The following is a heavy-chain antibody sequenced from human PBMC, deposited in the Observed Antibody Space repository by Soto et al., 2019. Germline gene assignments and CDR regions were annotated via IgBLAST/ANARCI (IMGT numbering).Heavy chain of an antibody. V-gene: IGHV4-30-4*01. D-gene: IGHD3-10*01. CDR1: GSSISNDDYF. J-gene: IGHJ6*02. CDR2: IYYSGT. CDR3: ARDSRTPSGGMDV. Sequence: QVQLQESGPGLVQPSQTLSLTCTVSGSSISNDDYFWSWIRQPPGKGLEWIGFIYYSGTYYNPSLKSRATISADTSKNHFSLKLTSVTAADTAVYYCARDSRTPSGGMDVWGQGTTVTVSS.